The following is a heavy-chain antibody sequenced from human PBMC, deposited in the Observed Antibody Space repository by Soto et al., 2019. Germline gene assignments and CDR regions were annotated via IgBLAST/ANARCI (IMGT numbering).Heavy chain of an antibody. CDR1: GFIFSRYT. V-gene: IGHV3-21*01. CDR2: ISGSSTYI. Sequence: EVQLVESGGGLVKPGGSLRLSCAASGFIFSRYTMNWVRQAPGKGLEWVSSISGSSTYIYYADSVKGRFTISRGNSLYLQMSSLRAEDTAVYYCVRGWLRDPWMYWGQRTLVTVSS. CDR3: VRGWLRDPWMY. J-gene: IGHJ4*02. D-gene: IGHD5-12*01.